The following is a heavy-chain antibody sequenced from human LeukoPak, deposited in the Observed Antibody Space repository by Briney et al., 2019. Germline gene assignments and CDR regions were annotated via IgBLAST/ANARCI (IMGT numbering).Heavy chain of an antibody. J-gene: IGHJ4*02. Sequence: NPSETLSLTCAVYGGSFSGYYWSWIRQPPGKGLEWIGETNHSGSTNYNPSLKSRVTISVDTSKNQFSLKLSSVTAADTAVYYCARGGIVVVVAANDYWGQGTLVTVSS. V-gene: IGHV4-34*01. CDR1: GGSFSGYY. CDR3: ARGGIVVVVAANDY. CDR2: TNHSGST. D-gene: IGHD2-15*01.